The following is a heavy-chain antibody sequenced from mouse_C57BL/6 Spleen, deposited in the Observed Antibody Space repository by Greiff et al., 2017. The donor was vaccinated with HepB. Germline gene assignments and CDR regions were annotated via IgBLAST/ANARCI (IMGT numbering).Heavy chain of an antibody. D-gene: IGHD2-1*01. V-gene: IGHV1-61*01. CDR3: ARGDGNYLYYFDY. J-gene: IGHJ2*01. CDR2: IYPSDSET. Sequence: VQLQQPGAELVRPGSSVKLSCKASGYTFTSYWMDWVKQRPGQGLEWIGNIYPSDSETHYNQKFKDKATLTVDKSSSTAYMQLSSLTSEDSAVYYCARGDGNYLYYFDYWGQGTTLTVSS. CDR1: GYTFTSYW.